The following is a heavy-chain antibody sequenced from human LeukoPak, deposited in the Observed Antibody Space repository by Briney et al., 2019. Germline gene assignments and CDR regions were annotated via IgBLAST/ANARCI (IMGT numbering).Heavy chain of an antibody. Sequence: GSLRLSCAASGFTLSDYSMNWVRQPPGKGLEWIGEIFHSGTTNYNPSLKSRVTISIDKSKNQFSLKLRSVTAADTAVYYCARDQWLLRGGDHDAFDIWGQGTMVTVSS. CDR1: GFTLSDYSM. CDR3: ARDQWLLRGGDHDAFDI. V-gene: IGHV4-4*02. D-gene: IGHD6-19*01. J-gene: IGHJ3*02. CDR2: IFHSGTT.